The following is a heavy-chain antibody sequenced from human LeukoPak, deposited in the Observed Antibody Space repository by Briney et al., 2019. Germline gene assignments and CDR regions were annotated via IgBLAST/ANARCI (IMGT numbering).Heavy chain of an antibody. D-gene: IGHD1-7*01. Sequence: GGSLRLSCAASGFTVSSNYMSWVRQAPGKGLEWVSVIYSGGDTYYADSVKGRFTISRDNSENTLYLQMNSLRAEDTAVYYCAKAGNWNYREYFDYWGQGTLVNVSS. V-gene: IGHV3-53*01. J-gene: IGHJ4*02. CDR3: AKAGNWNYREYFDY. CDR2: IYSGGDT. CDR1: GFTVSSNY.